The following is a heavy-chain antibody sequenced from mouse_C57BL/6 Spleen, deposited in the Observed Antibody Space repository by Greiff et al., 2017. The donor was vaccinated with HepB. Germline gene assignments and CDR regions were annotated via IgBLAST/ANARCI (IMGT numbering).Heavy chain of an antibody. J-gene: IGHJ4*01. CDR1: GYTFTDYY. CDR2: INPNNGGT. CDR3: ARYGYDGTYYYAMDY. D-gene: IGHD2-2*01. V-gene: IGHV1-26*01. Sequence: EVKLQQSGPELVKPGASVKISCKASGYTFTDYYMNWVKQSHGKSLEWIGDINPNNGGTSYNQKFKGKATLTVDKSSSTAYMELRSLTSEDSAVYYCARYGYDGTYYYAMDYWGQGTSVTVSS.